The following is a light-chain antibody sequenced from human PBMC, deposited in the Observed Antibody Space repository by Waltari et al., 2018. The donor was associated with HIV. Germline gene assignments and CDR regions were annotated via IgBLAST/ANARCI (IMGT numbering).Light chain of an antibody. CDR3: QQYDNLPLT. V-gene: IGKV1-33*01. J-gene: IGKJ4*01. CDR1: QDISNY. CDR2: DAS. Sequence: DIQMTKSPSSLSASVGDRVTITCQASQDISNYLNWYQHKPGKAPKLLIYDASNLETGVPSRFSGSGSGTDFTFTISSLQPEDIATYYCQQYDNLPLTFGGGTKVEIK.